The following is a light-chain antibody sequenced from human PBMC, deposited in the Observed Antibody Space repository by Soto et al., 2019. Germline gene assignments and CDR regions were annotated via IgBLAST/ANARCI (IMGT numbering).Light chain of an antibody. V-gene: IGLV2-14*01. J-gene: IGLJ2*01. CDR2: EVS. Sequence: QSALTQPASVSGSPGQSITISCTGTGSDVGGYNYVSWYQHHPGKAPKLMIYEVSNWPSGVSNRFSGSKSGNTASLTISGLQAEDEADYYCSSYTSSSTPHVVFGGGTKVTVL. CDR3: SSYTSSSTPHVV. CDR1: GSDVGGYNY.